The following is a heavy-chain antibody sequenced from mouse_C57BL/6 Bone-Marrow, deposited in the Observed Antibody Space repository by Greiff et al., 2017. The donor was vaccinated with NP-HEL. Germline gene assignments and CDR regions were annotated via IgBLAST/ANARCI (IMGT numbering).Heavy chain of an antibody. V-gene: IGHV2-9-1*01. CDR2: IWTGGGT. CDR1: GFSLTSYA. CDR3: ARWPAQATWYFDY. Sequence: VKLMESGPGLVAPSQSLSITCTVSGFSLTSYAISWVRQPPGKGLEWLGVIWTGGGTNYNSALQSRLSISKDNSKSQVFLKMNSLQTDDTARYYCARWPAQATWYFDYWGQGTTLTVSS. D-gene: IGHD3-2*02. J-gene: IGHJ2*01.